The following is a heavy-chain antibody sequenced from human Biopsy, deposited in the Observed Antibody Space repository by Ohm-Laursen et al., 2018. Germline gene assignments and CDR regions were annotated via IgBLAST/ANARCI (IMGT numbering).Heavy chain of an antibody. CDR3: ARDTRWSPYSMDV. J-gene: IGHJ6*02. Sequence: SLRLSCAAFGFSFSDYHMRWIRQAPGRGLEWASYISGGGTIYYGDSMKGRVTISRDNAKNSLYLQMHSLRAEDTAVYYCARDTRWSPYSMDVWGQGTTVTVSS. V-gene: IGHV3-11*01. CDR2: ISGGGTI. D-gene: IGHD4-23*01. CDR1: GFSFSDYH.